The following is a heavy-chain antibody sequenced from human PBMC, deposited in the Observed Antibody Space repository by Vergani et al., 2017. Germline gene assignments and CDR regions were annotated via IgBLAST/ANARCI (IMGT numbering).Heavy chain of an antibody. J-gene: IGHJ4*02. CDR2: ISSSGTTI. V-gene: IGHV3-48*03. Sequence: EVQLVESGGGLVQPGGSLRLSCAASGFNFRSFGMKWVRQAPGKGLEWVSYISSSGTTIYYADSVKGRFTISRDSAKNSLYLQMNSLRAEDTAVYFCASHPPTWYDSSGYGLFDYWGQGTLVTVSS. CDR3: ASHPPTWYDSSGYGLFDY. CDR1: GFNFRSFG. D-gene: IGHD3-22*01.